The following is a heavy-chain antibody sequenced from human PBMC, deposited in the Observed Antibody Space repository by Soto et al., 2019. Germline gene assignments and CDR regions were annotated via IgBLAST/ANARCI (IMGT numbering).Heavy chain of an antibody. CDR2: ISFDGNIK. V-gene: IGHV3-30-3*01. J-gene: IGHJ6*02. CDR1: GFTFSDYA. D-gene: IGHD2-8*01. CDR3: ARAPRRYCTSLSCLGLYGLDV. Sequence: QVQLVESGGGVVQPGRSLRLSSAASGFTFSDYAMHWVRHVPGQGLEWVAVISFDGNIKYDADSVKGRFTISRDNSKNTLFLQMNSLKGEDTAVYSCARAPRRYCTSLSCLGLYGLDVWGQGTTVTVSS.